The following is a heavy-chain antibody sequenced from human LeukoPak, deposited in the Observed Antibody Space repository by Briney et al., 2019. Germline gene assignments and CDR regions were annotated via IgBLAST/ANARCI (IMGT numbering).Heavy chain of an antibody. D-gene: IGHD1-7*01. CDR3: ARDSRETGTTTDFDY. J-gene: IGHJ4*02. V-gene: IGHV1-18*01. CDR2: ISADTGNT. Sequence: VASVKVSCKTSGYTFSNYGISWVRQAPGQGLEWMGWISADTGNTNFAQKFPDRVTMTSDTSTSTYYMELRSLRSDDTAVYYCARDSRETGTTTDFDYWGQGTLVSVSS. CDR1: GYTFSNYG.